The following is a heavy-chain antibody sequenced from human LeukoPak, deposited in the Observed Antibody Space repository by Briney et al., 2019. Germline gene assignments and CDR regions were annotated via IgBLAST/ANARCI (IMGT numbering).Heavy chain of an antibody. Sequence: SGGSLRLSCAASGFTFSSYWRHWVRQAPGKGLVWVARINSDGSSTSYADSVNGRFTISRDNAKNPLYLQMNSLRAEDTAVYYCARGEIWFGESDFDYWGQGTLVTVSS. CDR1: GFTFSSYW. CDR3: ARGEIWFGESDFDY. V-gene: IGHV3-74*01. CDR2: INSDGSST. D-gene: IGHD3-10*01. J-gene: IGHJ4*02.